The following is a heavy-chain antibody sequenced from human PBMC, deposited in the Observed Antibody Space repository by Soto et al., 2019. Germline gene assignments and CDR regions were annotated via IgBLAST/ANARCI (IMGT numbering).Heavy chain of an antibody. J-gene: IGHJ4*02. V-gene: IGHV5-51*01. CDR3: ARSLGGSGSYYNYFDY. CDR2: IYPGDSDT. D-gene: IGHD3-10*01. Sequence: PGESLKISCKGSGYSFTSYWIGWVRQMPGKGLEWMGIIYPGDSDTRYSPSFQGQVTISADKSISTAYLQWSSLKASDTAMYYCARSLGGSGSYYNYFDYWGQGTLVTVSS. CDR1: GYSFTSYW.